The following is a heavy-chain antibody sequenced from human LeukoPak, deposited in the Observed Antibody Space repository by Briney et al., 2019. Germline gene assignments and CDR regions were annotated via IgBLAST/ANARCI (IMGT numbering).Heavy chain of an antibody. V-gene: IGHV3-53*01. CDR3: ARDRRLDYDFWSGYSYYMDV. J-gene: IGHJ6*03. CDR1: GFTVSSNY. CDR2: IYSGGNT. D-gene: IGHD3-3*01. Sequence: GGSLRLSCAASGFTVSSNYMSWVRQAPGKGLEWVSVIYSGGNTYYADSVKGRFTISRDNSKNTLYLQMNSLRAEDTAVYYCARDRRLDYDFWSGYSYYMDVWGKGTTVTVSS.